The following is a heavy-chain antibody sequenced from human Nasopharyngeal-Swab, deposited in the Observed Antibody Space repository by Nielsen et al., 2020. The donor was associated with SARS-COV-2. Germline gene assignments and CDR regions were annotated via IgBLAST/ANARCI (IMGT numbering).Heavy chain of an antibody. D-gene: IGHD3-3*01. J-gene: IGHJ3*02. CDR1: GGTFSSYA. CDR3: ARAGRITIFGVVIIDAFDI. Sequence: SVKVSCKASGGTFSSYAISWVRQAPGQGLEWMGGIIPIFGTANYAQKFQGRVTITADESTSTAYMELSSLRSEDTAVYYCARAGRITIFGVVIIDAFDIWGQGTMVTVSS. CDR2: IIPIFGTA. V-gene: IGHV1-69*13.